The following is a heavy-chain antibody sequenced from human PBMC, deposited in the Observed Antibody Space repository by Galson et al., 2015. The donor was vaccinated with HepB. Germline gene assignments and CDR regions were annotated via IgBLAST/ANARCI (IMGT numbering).Heavy chain of an antibody. CDR2: TYYRSKWYK. Sequence: CAISGDSVSSNTAAWNWIRQSPSRGLEWLGRTYYRSKWYKDYAVAVKSRTTINPDTSKNQFSLQLNSVTPEDTAVYYCARTQATFEADYGMDVWGQGTTVTVSS. D-gene: IGHD3-3*01. CDR3: ARTQATFEADYGMDV. V-gene: IGHV6-1*01. J-gene: IGHJ6*02. CDR1: GDSVSSNTAA.